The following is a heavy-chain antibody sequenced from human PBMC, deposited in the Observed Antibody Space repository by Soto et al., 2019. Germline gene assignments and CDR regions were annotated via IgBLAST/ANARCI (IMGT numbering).Heavy chain of an antibody. V-gene: IGHV2-5*02. J-gene: IGHJ4*02. Sequence: QITLKESGPTLVKPTQTLTLTCTFSGFSLSTSGVGVGWIRQPPGKALEWLALIYWDDDKRYSPSLKSRLTITKDTSKNQVVLTMTNMDPVDTATYYCAHRRHAGEGDIVVVPAALPFFYFDYWGQGTLVTVSS. CDR1: GFSLSTSGVG. D-gene: IGHD2-2*01. CDR2: IYWDDDK. CDR3: AHRRHAGEGDIVVVPAALPFFYFDY.